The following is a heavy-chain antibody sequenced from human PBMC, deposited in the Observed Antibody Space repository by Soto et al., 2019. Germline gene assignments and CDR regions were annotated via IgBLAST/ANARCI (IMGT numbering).Heavy chain of an antibody. V-gene: IGHV3-21*01. Sequence: GGSLRLSCAASGFTFSPYSMNWVRQAPGKGLEWVSSISTSSSYIYYADSVKGRFTISRDNAKNSLSLQMNSLRAEDTALYYCARVSRSGFSYGPLVIWGQGTLVTVSS. CDR1: GFTFSPYS. CDR2: ISTSSSYI. D-gene: IGHD5-18*01. CDR3: ARVSRSGFSYGPLVI. J-gene: IGHJ4*03.